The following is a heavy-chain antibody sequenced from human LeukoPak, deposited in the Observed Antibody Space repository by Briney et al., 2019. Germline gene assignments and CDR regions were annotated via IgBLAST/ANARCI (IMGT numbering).Heavy chain of an antibody. CDR2: ISGSSTTI. J-gene: IGHJ4*02. V-gene: IGHV3-48*01. D-gene: IGHD3/OR15-3a*01. CDR1: GFSFSSHS. Sequence: GGSLRLSCAASGFSFSSHSMNWVRQAPGKGLEWVSYISGSSTTIDYADSAKGRFIISRDNAKKSLYLQMNNLRAEDTAVYYCARDLDWAFDYWGQGILVTVSS. CDR3: ARDLDWAFDY.